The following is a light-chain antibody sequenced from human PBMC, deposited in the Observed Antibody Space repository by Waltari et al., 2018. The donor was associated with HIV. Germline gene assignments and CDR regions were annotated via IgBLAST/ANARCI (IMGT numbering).Light chain of an antibody. Sequence: SYVLTQPPSVSVAPGQTASIPCGGNNIGSVHWYQQKPGQAPVMVVYDNSGRPSGIPERFSGSNSGNTATLTISGVEAGDSNADHLVVFGGGTKLTV. J-gene: IGLJ2*01. CDR1: NIGS. CDR3: VV. CDR2: DNS. V-gene: IGLV3-21*02.